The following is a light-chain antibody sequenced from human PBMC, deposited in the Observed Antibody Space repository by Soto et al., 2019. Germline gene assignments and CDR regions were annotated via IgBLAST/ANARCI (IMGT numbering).Light chain of an antibody. CDR2: DVS. V-gene: IGLV2-14*01. J-gene: IGLJ1*01. Sequence: QSVLTQPASVSGSPGQSITISCTGTSSDVGGYNYVSWYQQHPGKAPKLMIYDVSNRPSGVSNRFSGSKSGKTASLTISGLQAEDEADYYCSSYTSSSTLDNVFGTGTKVTVL. CDR1: SSDVGGYNY. CDR3: SSYTSSSTLDNV.